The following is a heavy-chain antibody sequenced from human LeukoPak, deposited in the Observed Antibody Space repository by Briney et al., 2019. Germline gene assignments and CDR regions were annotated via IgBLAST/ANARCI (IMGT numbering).Heavy chain of an antibody. CDR2: ISAYNGNT. D-gene: IGHD3-10*02. V-gene: IGHV1-18*01. CDR1: GGTFSSYA. Sequence: AASVKVSCKASGGTFSSYAISWVRQAPGQGLEWMGWISAYNGNTNYPQKLQGRVTMTTDTSTSTAYMELRSLRSDDTAVYYCASCSYVDYYYYGMDVWGQGTTVTVSS. J-gene: IGHJ6*02. CDR3: ASCSYVDYYYYGMDV.